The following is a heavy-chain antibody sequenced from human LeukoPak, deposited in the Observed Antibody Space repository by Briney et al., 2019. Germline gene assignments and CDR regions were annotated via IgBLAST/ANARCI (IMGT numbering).Heavy chain of an antibody. CDR3: ARHAVIAAAGTFDY. Sequence: SETLSLTCTVSGGSTSSYYWSWIRQPPGKGLEWIGYIYYSGSTNYNPSLKSRVTISVDTSKNQFSLKLSSVTAADTAVYYCARHAVIAAAGTFDYWGQGTLVTVSS. CDR1: GGSTSSYY. CDR2: IYYSGST. D-gene: IGHD6-13*01. J-gene: IGHJ4*02. V-gene: IGHV4-59*08.